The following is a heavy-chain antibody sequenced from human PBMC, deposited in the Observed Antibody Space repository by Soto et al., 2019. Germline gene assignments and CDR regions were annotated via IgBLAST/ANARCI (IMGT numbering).Heavy chain of an antibody. J-gene: IGHJ3*02. CDR3: AKPTDGWFSAFEI. CDR2: ISGSGTTA. CDR1: GFIFSSYA. V-gene: IGHV3-23*01. D-gene: IGHD6-19*01. Sequence: EVQLLESGGGLVQPGGSLRLSCAASGFIFSSYAMRWVRQAPGKGLEWVSAISGSGTTAYYADSVKGRFTFSRDNSKKTMYLQMNSLRAEDTAVYYCAKPTDGWFSAFEIWGQGKMVTVCS.